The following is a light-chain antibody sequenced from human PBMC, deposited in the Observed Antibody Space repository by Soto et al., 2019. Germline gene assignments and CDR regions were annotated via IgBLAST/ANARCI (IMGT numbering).Light chain of an antibody. J-gene: IGKJ1*01. CDR3: QQYNNWPRT. Sequence: IVMTQSPATLSVSPGERATLSCRASQSVSNNSAWYQQKPGQAPRLLIYGASTRATGIPARFSGSGSGTEFTLTISSLQSEDFALYYCQQYNNWPRTFGQGTKVDIK. CDR2: GAS. CDR1: QSVSNN. V-gene: IGKV3-15*01.